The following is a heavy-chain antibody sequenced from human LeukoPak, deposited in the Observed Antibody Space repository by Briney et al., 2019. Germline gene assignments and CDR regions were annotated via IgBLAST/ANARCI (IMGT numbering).Heavy chain of an antibody. J-gene: IGHJ3*02. CDR1: GYTFTTYA. V-gene: IGHV1-18*01. Sequence: ASVKVSCKASGYTFTTYAMNWVRQAPGQGLEWMGWISAYNGNTNYAQKLQGRVTMTTDTSTSTAYMELRSLRSDDTAVYYCARDRSPYYYDSSGYYLDAFDIWGQGTMVTVSS. D-gene: IGHD3-22*01. CDR3: ARDRSPYYYDSSGYYLDAFDI. CDR2: ISAYNGNT.